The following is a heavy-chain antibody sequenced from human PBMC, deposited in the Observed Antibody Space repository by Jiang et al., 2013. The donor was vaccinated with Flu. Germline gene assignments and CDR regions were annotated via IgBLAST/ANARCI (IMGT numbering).Heavy chain of an antibody. D-gene: IGHD3-22*01. Sequence: KPTQTLTLTCTFSGFSLSTYGVGVGWIRQPPGKALEWLALIYWDDDNRYSPSLKSRLTITRDTSKNQVVLTMTNMDPVDTATYYCARRLAYDSSGYYRIFDYWGQGTLVTVSS. CDR1: GFSLSTYGVG. CDR2: IYWDDDN. J-gene: IGHJ4*02. V-gene: IGHV2-5*02. CDR3: ARRLAYDSSGYYRIFDY.